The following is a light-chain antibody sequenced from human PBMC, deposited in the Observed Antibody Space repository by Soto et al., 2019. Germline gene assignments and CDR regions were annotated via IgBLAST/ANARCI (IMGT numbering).Light chain of an antibody. V-gene: IGKV3-20*01. J-gene: IGKJ4*01. CDR2: DAS. CDR3: QQVSSHPLT. CDR1: QTVRNNY. Sequence: FVWTQCPGTLSMPHGERATLSCRASQTVRNNYLAWYQQKPGQAPRLLIYDASSRATGIPDRFSGGGSGTDFTLTISRLEPEDFAVYYCQQVSSHPLTFGGGTKVDIK.